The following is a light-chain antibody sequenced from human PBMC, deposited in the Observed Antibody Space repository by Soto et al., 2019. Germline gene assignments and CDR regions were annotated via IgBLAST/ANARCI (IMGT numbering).Light chain of an antibody. J-gene: IGLJ2*01. CDR3: LSFDSSLSVV. Sequence: QSVLTQPPSVSGAPGQRVTISCTGSSSNIGAGYDVHWYQQLPGRAPKLLIYGNTNRPSGVPDRFSGSKSGTSASLAITGRQAADEADYYCLSFDSSLSVVFGGGTKVTVL. CDR1: SSNIGAGYD. CDR2: GNT. V-gene: IGLV1-40*01.